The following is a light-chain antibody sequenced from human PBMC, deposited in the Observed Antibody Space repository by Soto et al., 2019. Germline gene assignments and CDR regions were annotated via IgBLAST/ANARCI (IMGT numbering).Light chain of an antibody. CDR3: QQRGNWPPGFT. Sequence: PGDRATLSCRASQSVRSFLAWYQQKPGQAPRLLIYDASNRATGIPARFSGSGSGTDFTLTISSLEPEDFAVYYCQQRGNWPPGFTFGPGTKVDIK. V-gene: IGKV3-11*01. CDR2: DAS. CDR1: QSVRSF. J-gene: IGKJ3*01.